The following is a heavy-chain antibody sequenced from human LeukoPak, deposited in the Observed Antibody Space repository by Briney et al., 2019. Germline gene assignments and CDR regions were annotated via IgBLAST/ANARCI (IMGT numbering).Heavy chain of an antibody. CDR2: IYPGDSDT. Sequence: GGSLKISCKGSGYSFTSYWIGWVRQMPGKGLEWMGIIYPGDSDTRYSPSFQGQVTISADKSISTAYLQWSSLRASDAAMYYCARWRMNCSSTSCYGGDYFDYWGQGTLVTVSS. V-gene: IGHV5-51*01. CDR1: GYSFTSYW. J-gene: IGHJ4*02. D-gene: IGHD2-2*01. CDR3: ARWRMNCSSTSCYGGDYFDY.